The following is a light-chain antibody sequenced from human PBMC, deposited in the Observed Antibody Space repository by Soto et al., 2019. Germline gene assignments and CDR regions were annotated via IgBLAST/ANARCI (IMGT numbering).Light chain of an antibody. CDR3: SSYAGSNSYV. V-gene: IGLV2-8*01. CDR2: EVS. CDR1: RSDVGGYNY. Sequence: QSALTQPPSASGSPGQSVTISCTGMRSDVGGYNYVSWYQQHPGKAPKLMIYEVSKRPSGVPDRFSGSKSGNTASLTVSGLQAEDEADYYCSSYAGSNSYVFGTGTKVTVL. J-gene: IGLJ1*01.